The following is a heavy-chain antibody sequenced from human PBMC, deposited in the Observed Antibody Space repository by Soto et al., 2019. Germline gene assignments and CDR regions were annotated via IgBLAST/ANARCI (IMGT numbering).Heavy chain of an antibody. D-gene: IGHD3-9*01. CDR1: GYTFTSYG. V-gene: IGHV1-3*01. CDR2: INAGNGNT. CDR3: ARNLMDYDILTGYYMGYYFDY. Sequence: ASVKVSCKASGYTFTSYGMHWVRQAPGQRLEWMGWINAGNGNTKYSQKFQGRVTITRDTSASTAYMELSSLRSEDTAVYYCARNLMDYDILTGYYMGYYFDYWGQGTLVTVSS. J-gene: IGHJ4*02.